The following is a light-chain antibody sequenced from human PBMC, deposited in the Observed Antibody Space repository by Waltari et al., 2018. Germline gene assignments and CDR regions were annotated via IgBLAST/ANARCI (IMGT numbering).Light chain of an antibody. CDR1: PLGTKY. Sequence: SYELTQPPSVSVSPGQTATITCSGSPLGTKYISWYQHRPGHAPTLLIFQDDSRPSGIPERFAGSNSLSPATLTVSGAQSVDEAVYYCQAWDSHNVVFGGGTKLTVL. CDR3: QAWDSHNVV. J-gene: IGLJ2*01. CDR2: QDD. V-gene: IGLV3-1*01.